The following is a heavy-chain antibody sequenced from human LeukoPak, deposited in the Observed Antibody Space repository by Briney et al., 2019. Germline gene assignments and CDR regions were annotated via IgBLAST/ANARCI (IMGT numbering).Heavy chain of an antibody. J-gene: IGHJ4*02. CDR3: ARAPGYSYGTGGYYFDY. Sequence: SETPSLTCTVSGGSISSYYWSWIRQPPGKGLEWIGNIYYSGSTNYNPSLKSRVTISLDTSKKQFSLKLSSVTAADTAVYYCARAPGYSYGTGGYYFDYWGQGTLVTVSS. CDR1: GGSISSYY. D-gene: IGHD5-18*01. CDR2: IYYSGST. V-gene: IGHV4-59*01.